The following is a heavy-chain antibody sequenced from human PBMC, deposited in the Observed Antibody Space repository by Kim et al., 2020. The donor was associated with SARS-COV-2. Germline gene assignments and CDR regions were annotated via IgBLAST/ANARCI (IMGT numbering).Heavy chain of an antibody. Sequence: SETLSLTCTVSGGSISGYYWSWIRQPPGKGLEWIGYIHYTGTTRYNPSLNSRLTISVDTSTNQFYLILRSVTAADTAVYYCARLHYYRSEEFDQWGQGTLVTVSA. J-gene: IGHJ4*02. CDR2: IHYTGTT. CDR1: GGSISGYY. V-gene: IGHV4-59*13. D-gene: IGHD3-10*01. CDR3: ARLHYYRSEEFDQ.